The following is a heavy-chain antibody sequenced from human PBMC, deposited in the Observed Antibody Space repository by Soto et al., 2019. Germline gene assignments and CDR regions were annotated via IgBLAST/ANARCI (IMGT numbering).Heavy chain of an antibody. CDR2: LLRSGSSA. Sequence: GGSLRLSCAASGFTLRNYAMTWARQAPGKGLEWVSSLLRSGSSAYYVDSVRGRFTISSDTSANSLYLQMDNLRAEDTAIYYCAKDAISGDGIWLMDSWGQGTVVTVSS. V-gene: IGHV3-23*01. J-gene: IGHJ5*02. CDR3: AKDAISGDGIWLMDS. D-gene: IGHD4-17*01. CDR1: GFTLRNYA.